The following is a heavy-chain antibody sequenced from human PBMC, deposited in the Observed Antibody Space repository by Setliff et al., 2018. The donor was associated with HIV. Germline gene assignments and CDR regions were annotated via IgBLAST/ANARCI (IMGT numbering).Heavy chain of an antibody. CDR3: ARTRGRALLSYYFDY. CDR1: GGSISGYY. CDR2: VSYSGTT. J-gene: IGHJ4*02. V-gene: IGHV4-59*01. Sequence: SETLSLTCTVSGGSISGYYWSWVRRPPGRGREWIGFVSYSGTTSYNPSLDSRVTMSVDTSRDQFSLKLSSVTAADTAVYFCARTRGRALLSYYFDYWGQGRLVTVSS.